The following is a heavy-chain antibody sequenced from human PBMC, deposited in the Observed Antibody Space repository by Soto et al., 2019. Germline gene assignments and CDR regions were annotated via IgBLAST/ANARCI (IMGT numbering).Heavy chain of an antibody. Sequence: SETLSLPCSVPGGSFSHHYGAWIRPPPGKGLEWGGYIYFGGTTSYNPSLKSQVTISLETSNNQFSLRLSSVTAADTAVYYCARLGAYYQSLDPWGPGTLVTVSS. CDR2: IYFGGTT. D-gene: IGHD2-21*01. V-gene: IGHV4-59*08. CDR3: ARLGAYYQSLDP. CDR1: GGSFSHHY. J-gene: IGHJ5*02.